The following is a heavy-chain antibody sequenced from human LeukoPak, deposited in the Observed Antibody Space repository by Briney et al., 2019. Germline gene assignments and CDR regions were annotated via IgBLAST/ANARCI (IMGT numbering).Heavy chain of an antibody. D-gene: IGHD3-22*01. V-gene: IGHV4-34*01. Sequence: PSETLSLTCAVYGGSFSGYYWSWIRQPPGKGLEWIGEINHSGSTNYNPSLKSRVTISVDTSKNQFSLKLSSVTAADTAVYYCARLGRSSGYYYWGQGTLVTVSS. CDR1: GGSFSGYY. CDR2: INHSGST. J-gene: IGHJ4*01. CDR3: ARLGRSSGYYY.